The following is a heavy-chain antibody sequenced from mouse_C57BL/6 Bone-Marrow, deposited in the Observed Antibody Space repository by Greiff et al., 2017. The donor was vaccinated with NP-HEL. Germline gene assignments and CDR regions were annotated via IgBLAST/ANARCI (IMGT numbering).Heavy chain of an antibody. D-gene: IGHD2-1*01. CDR1: GYTFTSYW. Sequence: QVQLQQPGAELVMPGASVKLSCKASGYTFTSYWMYWVKQRPGQGLEWIGEIDPSDSYTNYNQKFKGKSTLTVDKSSSTAYMQLSSLTSEDSAVYYCARRIYYGLMDYWGQGTSVTVSS. J-gene: IGHJ4*01. CDR3: ARRIYYGLMDY. CDR2: IDPSDSYT. V-gene: IGHV1-69*01.